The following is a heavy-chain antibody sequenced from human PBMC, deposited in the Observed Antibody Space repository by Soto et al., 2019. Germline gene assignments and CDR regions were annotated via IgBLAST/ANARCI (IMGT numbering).Heavy chain of an antibody. CDR2: IKQDGSEK. V-gene: IGHV3-7*01. D-gene: IGHD3-3*01. J-gene: IGHJ4*02. CDR3: ARDWSSYSGSRSVDY. Sequence: PGGSLRLSCAASGFTFSSYWMSWVRQAPGKGLEWVANIKQDGSEKYYVDSVKGRFTISRDNAKNSLYLQMNSLRAEDTAVYYCARDWSSYSGSRSVDYWGQGTLVTVSS. CDR1: GFTFSSYW.